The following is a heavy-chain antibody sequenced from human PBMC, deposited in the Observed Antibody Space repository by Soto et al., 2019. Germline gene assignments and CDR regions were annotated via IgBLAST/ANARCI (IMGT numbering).Heavy chain of an antibody. D-gene: IGHD3-3*01. V-gene: IGHV3-23*01. Sequence: GGSLRLSCAASGFTFSSYAMSWVRQAPGKGLEWVSAISGSGGSTYYADSVKGRFTISRDNSKNTLYLQMNSLRAEDTAVYYCAKPAFGVVAQTSYYFDYWGQGTLVTVSS. J-gene: IGHJ4*02. CDR2: ISGSGGST. CDR3: AKPAFGVVAQTSYYFDY. CDR1: GFTFSSYA.